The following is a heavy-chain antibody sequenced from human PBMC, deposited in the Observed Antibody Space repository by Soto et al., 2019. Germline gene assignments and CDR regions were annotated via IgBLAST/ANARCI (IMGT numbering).Heavy chain of an antibody. CDR2: AYYSGST. CDR3: ATGRYHQGSEY. Sequence: LSLTCTVSGDSVNTGSYYWSWIRQPPGKGLEWIGYAYYSGSTNYNPSLKSRVTISLDTSKNHFSLKLTSVTAADTAVYYCATGRYHQGSEYLGQGTLVTGSS. V-gene: IGHV4-61*01. D-gene: IGHD3-10*01. J-gene: IGHJ4*02. CDR1: GDSVNTGSYY.